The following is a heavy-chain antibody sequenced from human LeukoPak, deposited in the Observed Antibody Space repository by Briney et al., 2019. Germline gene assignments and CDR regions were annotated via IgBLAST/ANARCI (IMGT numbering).Heavy chain of an antibody. J-gene: IGHJ4*02. CDR3: ARQLNYYDSSGSYFDY. D-gene: IGHD3-22*01. Sequence: GASLNISCKGSGYSFTSYWIGWVRQMPGKGLGWIGIIYPGDSDTRYSPSFQGQVTTSADKSISTAYLQWSSLKASDTAMYYCARQLNYYDSSGSYFDYWGQGTLVTVSS. CDR2: IYPGDSDT. CDR1: GYSFTSYW. V-gene: IGHV5-51*01.